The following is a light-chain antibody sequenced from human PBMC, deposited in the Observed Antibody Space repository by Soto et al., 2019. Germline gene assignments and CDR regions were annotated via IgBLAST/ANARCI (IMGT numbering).Light chain of an antibody. CDR2: VAS. J-gene: IGKJ1*01. CDR3: QQYASFPRT. Sequence: EIVLTQSPATLSLSPGERATLSCRASQGVSGNYLAWYQQKPGQAPRLLMYVASSRATGVPDTFSGSGSGTDFTLTISRPEPEDFAVYYCQQYASFPRTFGQGTRVEIK. CDR1: QGVSGNY. V-gene: IGKV3-20*01.